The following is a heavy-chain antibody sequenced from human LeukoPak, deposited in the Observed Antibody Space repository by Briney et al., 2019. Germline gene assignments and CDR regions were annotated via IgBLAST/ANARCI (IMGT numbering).Heavy chain of an antibody. CDR1: GFTFSSYW. CDR3: ARGIVGANSFL. J-gene: IGHJ4*02. V-gene: IGHV3-74*01. CDR2: INSDGSST. Sequence: GGSLRPSCAASGFTFSSYWMHWVRQAPGKGLVWVSRINSDGSSTSYADSVKGRFTISRDNAKNTLYLQMNSLRAEDTAVYYCARGIVGANSFLWGQGTLVTVSS. D-gene: IGHD1-26*01.